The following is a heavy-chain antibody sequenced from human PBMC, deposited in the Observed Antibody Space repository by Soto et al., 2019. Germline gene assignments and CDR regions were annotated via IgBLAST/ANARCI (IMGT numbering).Heavy chain of an antibody. CDR2: IYYSGST. J-gene: IGHJ4*02. Sequence: SETLSLTCTVSGGSISSYYWSWIRQPPGKGLEWIGYIYYSGSTNYNPSLKSRVTISVDTSKNQFSLKLSSVTAADTAVYYCAGSRATGYSSSWYYFDYWGQGALVTVSS. CDR3: AGSRATGYSSSWYYFDY. D-gene: IGHD6-13*01. CDR1: GGSISSYY. V-gene: IGHV4-59*01.